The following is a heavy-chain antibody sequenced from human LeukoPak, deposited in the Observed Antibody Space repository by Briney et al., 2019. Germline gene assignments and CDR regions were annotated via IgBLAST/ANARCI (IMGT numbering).Heavy chain of an antibody. CDR3: ARSRGAGPGAYFDY. CDR2: ISSASSTI. J-gene: IGHJ4*02. CDR1: GFTFSSYS. Sequence: PWGSLTLSCAASGFTFSSYSMTWVRQAPGKGLEWISYISSASSTIFCTAPVKGRLSISRDNANNSLYLQTNSPRAEDTAVYYCARSRGAGPGAYFDYWGQGTLITVSS. V-gene: IGHV3-48*04. D-gene: IGHD6-19*01.